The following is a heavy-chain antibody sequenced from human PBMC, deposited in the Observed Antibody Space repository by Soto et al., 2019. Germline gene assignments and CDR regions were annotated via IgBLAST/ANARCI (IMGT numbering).Heavy chain of an antibody. CDR2: IYYSGST. D-gene: IGHD1-26*01. CDR3: AREGGIVGATAADY. Sequence: QVQLQESGPGLVKPSQTLSLTCTVSGGSISSGGYYWSWIRQHPGKGLEWIGYIYYSGSTYYNPSLKSRVTIAVDTSKNQFALKLSSVTAADTAVYYCAREGGIVGATAADYWGQGTLVTVSS. CDR1: GGSISSGGYY. J-gene: IGHJ4*02. V-gene: IGHV4-31*03.